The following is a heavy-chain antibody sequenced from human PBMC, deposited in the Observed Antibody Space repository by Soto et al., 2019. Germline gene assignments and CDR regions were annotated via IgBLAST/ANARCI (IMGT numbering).Heavy chain of an antibody. V-gene: IGHV1-69*12. D-gene: IGHD1-20*01. CDR2: IIPIFGTA. CDR3: ARGITGTVSYYYGMDV. Sequence: QVQLVQSGAAVKKPGSSVKVSCKASGGTFSSYASSWVRQAPGQGLEWMGGIIPIFGTANYAQKFQGRVTITADESTSTAYMELSSLRSEDTAVYYCARGITGTVSYYYGMDVWGQGTTVTVSS. J-gene: IGHJ6*02. CDR1: GGTFSSYA.